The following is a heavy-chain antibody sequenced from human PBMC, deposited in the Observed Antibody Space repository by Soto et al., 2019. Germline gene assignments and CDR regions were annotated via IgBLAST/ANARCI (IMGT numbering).Heavy chain of an antibody. D-gene: IGHD3-22*01. CDR3: AKATFTMLVVVNYYFDY. J-gene: IGHJ4*02. CDR1: GFTFSSYG. Sequence: GGSMRLSCAASGFTFSSYGMHWVRQAPGKGLEWVAVIWYDGSNKYYADSVKGRFTITRDNSKNTLYLQMNSLRAEDTAVYYCAKATFTMLVVVNYYFDYWGQGTLVTVSS. CDR2: IWYDGSNK. V-gene: IGHV3-33*06.